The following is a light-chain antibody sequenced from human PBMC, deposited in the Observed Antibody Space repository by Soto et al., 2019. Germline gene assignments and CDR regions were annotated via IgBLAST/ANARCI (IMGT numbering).Light chain of an antibody. V-gene: IGKV3-20*01. Sequence: EVALTQSPGTLSLSPGERVTLSCRASQSVASSYLAWYQQKPGRAPRLLFYSASSRATGIPDRFSGSGSGTDFTLTISRLEPEDFAVYYCHLFGSLPETFGQGTNVE. CDR1: QSVASSY. CDR3: HLFGSLPET. J-gene: IGKJ1*01. CDR2: SAS.